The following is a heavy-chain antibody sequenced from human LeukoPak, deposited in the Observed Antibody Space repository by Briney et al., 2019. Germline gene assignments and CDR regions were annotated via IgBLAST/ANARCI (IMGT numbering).Heavy chain of an antibody. CDR3: ARGSLRIGQQLVPPYAFDI. J-gene: IGHJ3*02. CDR1: GGSIISGDYY. Sequence: PSQTLSLTCTVSGGSIISGDYYWSWIRQPPGKGLEWIGYIYYSGTTYYNPSLKSRVTISVDTSKNQFSLKLSSVTAADTAVYYCARGSLRIGQQLVPPYAFDIWGQGTMVTVSS. CDR2: IYYSGTT. D-gene: IGHD6-13*01. V-gene: IGHV4-30-4*01.